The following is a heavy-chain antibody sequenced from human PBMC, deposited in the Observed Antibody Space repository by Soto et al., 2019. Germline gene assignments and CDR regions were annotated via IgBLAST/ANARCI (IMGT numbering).Heavy chain of an antibody. CDR1: AFIFSAFA. D-gene: IGHD3-3*01. Sequence: SLRLSCSASAFIFSAFAMYWVRQAPGKGLEYVSVISYNGGRTYYADSVKGRFTVSRDNSRNTVDLQMSSLRPDDTAIYYCVRGPSQGSSVFGPLDFWGQGILVTVSS. V-gene: IGHV3-64D*06. J-gene: IGHJ4*02. CDR3: VRGPSQGSSVFGPLDF. CDR2: ISYNGGRT.